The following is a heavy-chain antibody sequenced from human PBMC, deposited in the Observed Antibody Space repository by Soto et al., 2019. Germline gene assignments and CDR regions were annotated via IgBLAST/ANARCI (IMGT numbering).Heavy chain of an antibody. Sequence: QVQLVESGAEVKKPGASVKVSCKASGYTFTNYGISWVRQAPGQGLEWMGWISGYNGNTKYAQKFQGRVTMTTETPTNTAYMDLRSLRSDDTAVYYCARDREYYYDSSGNYYYHYGMDVWGQGTTVTVS. J-gene: IGHJ6*02. V-gene: IGHV1-18*04. D-gene: IGHD3-22*01. CDR1: GYTFTNYG. CDR2: ISGYNGNT. CDR3: ARDREYYYDSSGNYYYHYGMDV.